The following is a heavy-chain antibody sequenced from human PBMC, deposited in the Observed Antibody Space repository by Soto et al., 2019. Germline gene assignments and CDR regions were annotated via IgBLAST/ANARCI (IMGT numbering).Heavy chain of an antibody. J-gene: IGHJ3*02. V-gene: IGHV5-10-1*01. CDR2: IDPSDSYT. CDR1: YW. CDR3: ACPRERHAFDI. D-gene: IGHD1-26*01. Sequence: YWISWVRQMPGKGLEWMGRIDPSDSYTNYSPSFQGHVTISADKSISTAYLQWSSLKASDTAMYYCACPRERHAFDIWGQGTMVTVSS.